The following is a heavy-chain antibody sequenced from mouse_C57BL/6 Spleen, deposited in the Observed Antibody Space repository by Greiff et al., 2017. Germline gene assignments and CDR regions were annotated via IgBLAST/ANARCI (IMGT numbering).Heavy chain of an antibody. CDR3: ARGTADCRAMDY. V-gene: IGHV1-69*01. J-gene: IGHJ4*01. CDR1: GYTFTSYW. Sequence: VQLQQPGAELVMPGASVKLSCKASGYTFTSYWMHWVKQRPGQGLEWIGEIDPSDSYPNYNQKFKGKSTLTVDKSSSTAYMPLSSLTSEDSAVYYCARGTADCRAMDYWGQGTSVTVSS. CDR2: IDPSDSYP. D-gene: IGHD6-1*01.